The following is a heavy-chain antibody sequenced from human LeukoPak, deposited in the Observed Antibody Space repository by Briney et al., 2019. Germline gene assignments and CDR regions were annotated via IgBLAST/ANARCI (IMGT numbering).Heavy chain of an antibody. V-gene: IGHV1-69*05. J-gene: IGHJ4*02. CDR1: GGTFSSYA. D-gene: IGHD3-10*01. CDR3: ARGRGREVGEAFFDY. Sequence: SVKVSCKASGGTFSSYAISWVRQAPGQGLEWMGGIIPIFGTANYAQKFQGRVTITTDESTSTAYMELSSLRSEDTAVYYCARGRGREVGEAFFDYWGQETLVTV. CDR2: IIPIFGTA.